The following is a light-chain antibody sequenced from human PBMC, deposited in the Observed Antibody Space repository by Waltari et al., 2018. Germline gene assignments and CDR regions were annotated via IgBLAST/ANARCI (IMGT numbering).Light chain of an antibody. J-gene: IGKJ2*01. CDR1: QSLLHSNVYNY. Sequence: DIVMTQSQLSLTVTPGQQASISCRSSQSLLHSNVYNYLDWYLQKPGQSPQPLIYLGSNRASGVPDRFSGSGSGTDFTLKISRVEAEDVGVYYCMQALQTPYTFGQGTKLEIK. CDR2: LGS. CDR3: MQALQTPYT. V-gene: IGKV2-28*01.